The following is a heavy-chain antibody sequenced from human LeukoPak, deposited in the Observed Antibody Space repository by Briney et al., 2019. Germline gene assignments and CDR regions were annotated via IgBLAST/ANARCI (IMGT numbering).Heavy chain of an antibody. CDR2: IYYSGST. D-gene: IGHD6-13*01. V-gene: IGHV4-59*12. Sequence: SETLSLTCTVSGGSISSYFWSWIRQPPGKGLEWIGYIYYSGSTNYNPSLKSRVTISVDTSKNQFSLKLSSVTAADTAVYYCARDISWYYFDYWGQGTLVTVSS. CDR3: ARDISWYYFDY. J-gene: IGHJ4*02. CDR1: GGSISSYF.